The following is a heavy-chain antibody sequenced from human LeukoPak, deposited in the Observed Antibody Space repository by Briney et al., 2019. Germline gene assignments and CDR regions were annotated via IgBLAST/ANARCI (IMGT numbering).Heavy chain of an antibody. CDR2: ISWDGGST. V-gene: IGHV3-43D*03. Sequence: QPGGSLRLSCAASGFTFDGYAMHWVRQAPGKGLEWVSLISWDGGSTYYADSVKGRFTISRDNNKNSLYLQMNSLRAEDTALYYCAKDQGDSSSWSPFDYWGQGTLVTVSS. J-gene: IGHJ4*02. D-gene: IGHD6-13*01. CDR1: GFTFDGYA. CDR3: AKDQGDSSSWSPFDY.